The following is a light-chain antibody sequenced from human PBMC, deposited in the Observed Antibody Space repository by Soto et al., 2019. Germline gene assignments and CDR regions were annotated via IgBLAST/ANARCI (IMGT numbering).Light chain of an antibody. V-gene: IGLV2-11*01. CDR3: CSYAGTYSFVV. J-gene: IGLJ2*01. CDR1: SSDVGGYNF. Sequence: QSVLTQPRSVSGSPGQSVTISCTGTSSDVGGYNFVSWYQQHPGKAPKLLIYDVSERPSGVPDRFSGSKSGNTASLTISGLQPEDESDYYCCSYAGTYSFVVFGGGTKLTVL. CDR2: DVS.